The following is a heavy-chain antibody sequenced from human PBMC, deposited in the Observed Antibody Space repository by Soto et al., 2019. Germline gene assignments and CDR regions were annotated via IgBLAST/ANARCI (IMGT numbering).Heavy chain of an antibody. CDR1: GYTFTSYA. V-gene: IGHV1-3*01. J-gene: IGHJ3*02. CDR2: INAGNGNT. CDR3: ARDLAYCSGGSCYPGYAFDI. D-gene: IGHD2-15*01. Sequence: GASVKVSCKASGYTFTSYAMHWVRQAPGQRLEWMGWINAGNGNTKYSQKFQGRVTITRDTSASTAYMELSSLRSEDTAVYYCARDLAYCSGGSCYPGYAFDISGQGTMVTVSS.